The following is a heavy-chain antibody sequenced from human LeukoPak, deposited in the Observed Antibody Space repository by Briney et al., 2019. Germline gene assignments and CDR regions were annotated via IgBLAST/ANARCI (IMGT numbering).Heavy chain of an antibody. Sequence: GGSLRLSCAASGFTFSSYAMSWVRQAPGKGLEWVSAISGSGGSTYYADSVKGRFTISRDNSKNTLYLQMNSLRAEDTAVYYCAKPPERRLYYYYMDVWGKGTTVTVSS. D-gene: IGHD1-14*01. J-gene: IGHJ6*03. CDR2: ISGSGGST. CDR3: AKPPERRLYYYYMDV. CDR1: GFTFSSYA. V-gene: IGHV3-23*01.